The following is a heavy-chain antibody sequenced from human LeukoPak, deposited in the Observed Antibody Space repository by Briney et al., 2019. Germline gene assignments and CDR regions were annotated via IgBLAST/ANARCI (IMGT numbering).Heavy chain of an antibody. D-gene: IGHD3-9*01. CDR3: ARDGRLTGYSVGTTLGY. CDR1: GFTFSSYG. V-gene: IGHV3-33*01. CDR2: LWYDGSNK. Sequence: GGSLRLSCAASGFTFSSYGMHWVRQAPGKGLEWVTVLWYDGSNKYYADSVKGRFTISRDNSKNTLYLQMNSLRAEDTAVYYCARDGRLTGYSVGTTLGYWGQGILVTVSS. J-gene: IGHJ4*02.